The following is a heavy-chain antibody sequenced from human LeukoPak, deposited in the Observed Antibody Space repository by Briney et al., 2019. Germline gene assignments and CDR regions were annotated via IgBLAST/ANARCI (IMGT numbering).Heavy chain of an antibody. CDR1: GYTFTSYG. J-gene: IGHJ5*02. CDR3: AKSGYSSPRGGFDP. CDR2: INPSGGST. Sequence: GASLKVSCTASGYTFTSYGISWVRQAPGQGLEWMGIINPSGGSTSYAQKFQGRVTMTRDMSTSTVYMELSSLRSDDTAVYYCAKSGYSSPRGGFDPWGQGTLVTVSS. D-gene: IGHD6-13*01. V-gene: IGHV1-46*01.